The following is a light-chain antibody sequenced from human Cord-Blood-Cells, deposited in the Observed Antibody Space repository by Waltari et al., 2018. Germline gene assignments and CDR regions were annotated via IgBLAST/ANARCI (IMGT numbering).Light chain of an antibody. J-gene: IGKJ3*01. CDR3: QQYNNRPPT. Sequence: EIVMTQSPATLSVSPGERATLSCRARQSVSSNLAWYQQKPGQAPRLLIYGASTRATGIPARFSGRGSGTEFTLTISSLQSEDFAVYYCQQYNNRPPTFGPGTKVDIK. CDR2: GAS. V-gene: IGKV3-15*01. CDR1: QSVSSN.